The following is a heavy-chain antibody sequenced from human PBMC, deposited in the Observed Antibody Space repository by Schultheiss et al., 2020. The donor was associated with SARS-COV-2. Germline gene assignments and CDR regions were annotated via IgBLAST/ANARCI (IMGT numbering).Heavy chain of an antibody. D-gene: IGHD2-15*01. J-gene: IGHJ3*02. CDR1: GGSISSYY. CDR2: IYYSGST. CDR3: ARSVALSAFDI. V-gene: IGHV4-59*01. Sequence: SETLSLTCTVSGGSISSYYWSWIRQPPGKGLEWIGYIYYSGSTNYNPSLKSRVTISVDTSKNQFSLKLSSVTAADTAVYYCARSVALSAFDIWGQGTMVTVSS.